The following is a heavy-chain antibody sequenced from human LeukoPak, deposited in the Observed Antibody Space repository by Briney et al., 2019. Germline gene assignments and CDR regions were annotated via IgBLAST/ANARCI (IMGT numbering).Heavy chain of an antibody. Sequence: PGGSLRLSCEASGVSLGSYAMSWIRQAPGRGVEYIAYISRSSQAINYAESVRGRFTVPRDNARNSLYLDMNGLRAEDTAVYYCAGDPSVGSKWYYYVDVWGEGTTVTVSS. CDR1: GVSLGSYA. V-gene: IGHV3-48*04. J-gene: IGHJ6*03. CDR3: AGDPSVGSKWYYYVDV. D-gene: IGHD6-13*01. CDR2: ISRSSQAI.